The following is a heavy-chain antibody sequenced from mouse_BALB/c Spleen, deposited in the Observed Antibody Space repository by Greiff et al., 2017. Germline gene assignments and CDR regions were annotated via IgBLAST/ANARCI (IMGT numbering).Heavy chain of an antibody. CDR3: ARQGYGSPWFAY. V-gene: IGHV5-12-2*01. CDR1: GFTFSSYT. J-gene: IGHJ3*01. D-gene: IGHD1-1*01. CDR2: ISNGGGST. Sequence: EVKLEESGGGLVQPGGSLKLSCAASGFTFSSYTMSWVRQTPEKRLEWVAYISNGGGSTYYPDTVKGRFTISRDNAKNTLYLQMSSLKSEDTAMYYCARQGYGSPWFAYWGQGTLVTVSA.